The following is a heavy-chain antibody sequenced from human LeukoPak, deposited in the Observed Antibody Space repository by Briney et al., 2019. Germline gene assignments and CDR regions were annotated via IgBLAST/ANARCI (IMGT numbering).Heavy chain of an antibody. CDR3: ARGNFWSGYYLDY. CDR1: GVTVNSNY. CDR2: IYSSGGT. V-gene: IGHV3-53*01. D-gene: IGHD3-3*01. Sequence: GGSLRLSCAASGVTVNSNYINWVRQAPGKGLEWVSVIYSSGGTNYADSVKGRFTISRDDSKNTMFLQMNSLRVEDTASYYCARGNFWSGYYLDYWGQGTLVTVSS. J-gene: IGHJ4*02.